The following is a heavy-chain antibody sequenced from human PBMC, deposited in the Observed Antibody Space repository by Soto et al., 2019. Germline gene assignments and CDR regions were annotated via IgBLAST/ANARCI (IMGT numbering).Heavy chain of an antibody. CDR2: IYYSGST. Sequence: PSETLSLTCTVSGGSISSYYWSWIRQPPGKGLEWIGYIYYSGSTNYNPSLKSRVTISVDTSKNQFSLKLSSVTAADMAVYYCASTAVIYYYMDVWGKGTTVTVSS. V-gene: IGHV4-59*08. CDR3: ASTAVIYYYMDV. D-gene: IGHD4-4*01. J-gene: IGHJ6*03. CDR1: GGSISSYY.